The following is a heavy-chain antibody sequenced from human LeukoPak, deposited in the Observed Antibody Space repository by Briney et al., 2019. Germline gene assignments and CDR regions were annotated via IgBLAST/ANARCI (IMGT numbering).Heavy chain of an antibody. CDR3: ARARYSSSWYKSYYYYYGMDV. Sequence: ASVKVSCKASGYTFTSYGISWVRQAPGQGLEWMGWISAYNGNTNYAQKLQGRVTMTTDTSTSTAYMELRSLRSDDTAVYYCARARYSSSWYKSYYYYYGMDVWGQGTTVTVSS. V-gene: IGHV1-18*01. CDR1: GYTFTSYG. CDR2: ISAYNGNT. D-gene: IGHD6-13*01. J-gene: IGHJ6*02.